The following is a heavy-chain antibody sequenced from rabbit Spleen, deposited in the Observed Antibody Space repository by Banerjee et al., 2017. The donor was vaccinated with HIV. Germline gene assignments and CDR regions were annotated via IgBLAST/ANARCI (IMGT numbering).Heavy chain of an antibody. CDR1: GFDFSGYG. CDR2: IDPLFYNT. D-gene: IGHD8-1*01. Sequence: QEQLVESGGGLVQPGGSLRLSCKASGFDFSGYGMSWVRQAPGKGLEWIGYIDPLFYNTYYASWVNGRFTISSHNAQNTLYLQLNSLTAADTATYFCAGDVGGIYYRFSLWGPGTLVTVS. J-gene: IGHJ4*01. CDR3: AGDVGGIYYRFSL. V-gene: IGHV1S47*01.